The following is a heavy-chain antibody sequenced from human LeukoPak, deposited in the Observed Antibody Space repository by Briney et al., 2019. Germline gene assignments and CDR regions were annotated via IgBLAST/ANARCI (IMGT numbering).Heavy chain of an antibody. V-gene: IGHV4-34*01. D-gene: IGHD1-26*01. CDR3: ATLSGSYLAY. J-gene: IGHJ4*02. CDR2: INHSGST. CDR1: GGSFSGYY. Sequence: SETLSLTCAVYGGSFSGYYWSWIRQPPGKGLEWIGEINHSGSTNYNPSLKSRVTISVDTSKNQFSLKLSSVTAADTAVYYCATLSGSYLAYWGQGTLVTVSS.